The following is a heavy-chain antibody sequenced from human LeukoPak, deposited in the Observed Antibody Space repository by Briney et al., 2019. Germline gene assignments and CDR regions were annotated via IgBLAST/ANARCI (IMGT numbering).Heavy chain of an antibody. D-gene: IGHD2-2*01. CDR1: GGSISSYY. Sequence: SETLSLTCTVSGGSISSYYWSWIRQPPGKGLEWIGYIYYSGSTNYNPSLKSRVTISVDTSKNQFSLKLSSVTAADTAVYYCASLGPAAIDYWGQGTLVTVSS. CDR2: IYYSGST. CDR3: ASLGPAAIDY. J-gene: IGHJ4*02. V-gene: IGHV4-59*01.